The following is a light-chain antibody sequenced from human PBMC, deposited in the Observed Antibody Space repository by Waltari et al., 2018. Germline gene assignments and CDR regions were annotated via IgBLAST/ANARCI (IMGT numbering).Light chain of an antibody. J-gene: IGLJ2*01. CDR1: TSHIGGYIY. CDR2: DVT. Sequence: QSALTQPASVSGSPGQSITTSCTGTTSHIGGYIYVSWYQQHPGRAPKLMLYDVTDRPSGISIRFSGSKSGNTASLTISGLRAEDEAYYYCTSYTTTSTLVLFGGGTKLTVL. V-gene: IGLV2-14*03. CDR3: TSYTTTSTLVL.